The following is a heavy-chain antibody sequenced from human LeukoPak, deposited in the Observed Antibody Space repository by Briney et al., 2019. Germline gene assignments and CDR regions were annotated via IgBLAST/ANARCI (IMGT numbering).Heavy chain of an antibody. CDR1: GSSFSSYY. V-gene: IGHV4-4*07. D-gene: IGHD1-1*01. CDR3: ARDRLRATGHWRIDV. CDR2: IYNSGTT. J-gene: IGHJ2*01. Sequence: SETLSLTCTVSGSSFSSYYWTWIRQPAGKGLEWIGRIYNSGTTNYSPSLESRVTMSLDTSKNRFSLSLSSVTAADTAVYYCARDRLRATGHWRIDVWGRGTLVTVSS.